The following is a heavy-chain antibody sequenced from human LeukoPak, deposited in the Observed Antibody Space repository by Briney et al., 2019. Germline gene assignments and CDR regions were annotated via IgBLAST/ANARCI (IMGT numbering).Heavy chain of an antibody. CDR2: IYHTGTT. CDR3: ARWASISREPGGFFDH. CDR1: GGSISSSNYY. J-gene: IGHJ4*02. V-gene: IGHV4-39*07. D-gene: IGHD1-14*01. Sequence: PSETLSLTCTVSGGSISSSNYYRGWIRQPPGKGLEWIGGIYHTGTTHYNPSLKGRVTISVDTSKNQFSLNLNSVTAADTAVYYCARWASISREPGGFFDHWGQGTLVTVSS.